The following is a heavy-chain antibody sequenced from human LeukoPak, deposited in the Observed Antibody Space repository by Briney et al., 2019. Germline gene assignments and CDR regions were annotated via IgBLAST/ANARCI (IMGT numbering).Heavy chain of an antibody. CDR3: ASSRSRFGAFDI. CDR2: IIPIFGTA. D-gene: IGHD3-16*01. CDR1: GGTFSSYA. Sequence: ASVKVSCKASGGTFSSYAISWVRQAPGQGLEWMGGIIPIFGTANYAQKFQGRVTITADESTSTAYMELSSLRSEDTAVYYCASSRSRFGAFDIWGQGTMVTVSS. J-gene: IGHJ3*02. V-gene: IGHV1-69*01.